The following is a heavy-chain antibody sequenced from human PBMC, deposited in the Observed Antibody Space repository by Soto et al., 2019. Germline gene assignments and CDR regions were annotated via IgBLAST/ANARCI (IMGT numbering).Heavy chain of an antibody. D-gene: IGHD6-19*01. Sequence: ASVKVSCKVSGYTLTELSMHWVRQAPGKGLEWMGGFDPEDGERIYAQKFQGRVTMTEDTSTDTAYMELSSLRSEATAVHSCATRGGQWLVRDEPRGGVFDHWGQGPLVTVSS. CDR2: FDPEDGER. V-gene: IGHV1-24*01. CDR3: ATRGGQWLVRDEPRGGVFDH. CDR1: GYTLTELS. J-gene: IGHJ4*02.